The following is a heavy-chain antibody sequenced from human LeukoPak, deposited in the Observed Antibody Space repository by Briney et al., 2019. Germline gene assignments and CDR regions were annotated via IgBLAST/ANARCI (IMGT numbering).Heavy chain of an antibody. V-gene: IGHV4-59*01. CDR3: ARASVTYYCYYYMDV. CDR2: FYYSGST. Sequence: SETLSLTCTVSGGSISSYYWSWIRQPPGKGLEWIGYFYYSGSTHYNPSLKSRVTISVDTSKNQFSLKLSSVTAADTAVYYCARASVTYYCYYYMDVWGKGTTVTVSS. D-gene: IGHD4-11*01. CDR1: GGSISSYY. J-gene: IGHJ6*03.